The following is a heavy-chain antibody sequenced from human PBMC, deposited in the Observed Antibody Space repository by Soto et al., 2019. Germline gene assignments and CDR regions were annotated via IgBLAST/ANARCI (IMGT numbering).Heavy chain of an antibody. Sequence: GGSLRLSCAASGFTFSSYGMHWVRQAPGKGLEWVAVISYDGSNKYYADSVKCRFTISRDNSKNTLYLQMNSLRAEDTAVYYCAKAGSGSYWDTGVDYWGQGTLVTVSS. J-gene: IGHJ4*02. D-gene: IGHD1-26*01. CDR2: ISYDGSNK. CDR3: AKAGSGSYWDTGVDY. V-gene: IGHV3-30*18. CDR1: GFTFSSYG.